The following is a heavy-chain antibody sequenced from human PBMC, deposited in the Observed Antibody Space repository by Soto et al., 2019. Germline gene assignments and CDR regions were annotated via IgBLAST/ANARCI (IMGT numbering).Heavy chain of an antibody. V-gene: IGHV6-1*01. CDR3: AGTTSHQWYYMDV. D-gene: IGHD1-7*01. CDR2: TYDRSRWYN. J-gene: IGHJ6*03. CDR1: GESVSSTSAA. Sequence: QVQLQESGPGLVKPSQTLSLTCAISGESVSSTSAAWNWIRLSPSRGPEWQARTYDRSRWYNDYAVSVSSRITVNPDTSKNQVSLQLTSVTPEDLAVYYCAGTTSHQWYYMDVWWKGTTVTVSS.